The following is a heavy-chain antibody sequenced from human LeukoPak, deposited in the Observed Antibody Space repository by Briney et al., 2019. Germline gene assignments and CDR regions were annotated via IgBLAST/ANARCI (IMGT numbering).Heavy chain of an antibody. CDR1: GGSMSSAY. J-gene: IGHJ5*02. D-gene: IGHD1-26*01. Sequence: SQTLSLTCTLSGGSMSSAYWSWLRQSPGNGMEWIGYAYYTGDNNYNPSLKSRVTILVDTSKRQFSLKMRSVTAADTAIYYRARVVAPGSLEDWFDPWGQGTLVTVSS. V-gene: IGHV4-59*01. CDR2: AYYTGDN. CDR3: ARVVAPGSLEDWFDP.